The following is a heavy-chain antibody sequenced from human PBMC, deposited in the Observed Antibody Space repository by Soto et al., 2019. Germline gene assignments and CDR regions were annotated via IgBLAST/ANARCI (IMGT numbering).Heavy chain of an antibody. CDR2: IKSKTDGGTT. Sequence: GGSLRLSCAASGFTFINAWMIWFGHAPGKGLEWVGRIKSKTDGGTTDYAAPVKGRFTISRDDSKNMLYLQMNSLKTEDTAVYYCTTDDPINRNWGRGTLVTVSS. J-gene: IGHJ4*02. CDR1: GFTFINAW. V-gene: IGHV3-15*01. CDR3: TTDDPINRN.